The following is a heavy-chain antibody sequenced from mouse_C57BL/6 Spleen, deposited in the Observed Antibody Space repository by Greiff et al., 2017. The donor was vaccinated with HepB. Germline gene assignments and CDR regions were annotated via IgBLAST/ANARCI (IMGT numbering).Heavy chain of an antibody. J-gene: IGHJ3*01. D-gene: IGHD1-1*01. CDR2: INPNNGGT. Sequence: EVQLQQSGPELVKPGASVKMSCKASGYTFTDYNMHWVKQSHGKSLEWIGYINPNNGGTSYNQKFKGKATLTVNKSSSTAYMELRSLTSEDSAVYYCARSDYGSSSCFAYWGQGTLVTVSA. V-gene: IGHV1-22*01. CDR3: ARSDYGSSSCFAY. CDR1: GYTFTDYN.